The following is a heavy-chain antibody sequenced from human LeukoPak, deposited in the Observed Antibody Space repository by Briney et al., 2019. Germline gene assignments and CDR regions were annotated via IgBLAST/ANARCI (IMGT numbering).Heavy chain of an antibody. J-gene: IGHJ4*02. D-gene: IGHD3-22*01. CDR2: IKQDVTEK. V-gene: IGHV3-7*01. CDR1: GFTFSSYW. CDR3: ARDKDSSSSLDY. Sequence: GGSLRLSCAASGFTFSSYWMSWVRQAPGKGLEWVAYIKQDVTEKYYVDSVKGRFSISRDNAKNSLYLQMNSLRAEDTAVYYCARDKDSSSSLDYWGQGTLVTVSS.